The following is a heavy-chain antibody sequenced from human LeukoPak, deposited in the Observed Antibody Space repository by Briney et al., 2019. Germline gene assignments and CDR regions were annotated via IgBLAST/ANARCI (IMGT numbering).Heavy chain of an antibody. V-gene: IGHV3-30*02. D-gene: IGHD3-22*01. Sequence: PGGSLRLSCAASGFTFSSYGMHWVRQAPGKGLEWVAFIWYDGSNKYYADSVEGRFTISRDNSKNTLYLQTNSLRAEDTAVYYCASIYYDSSGYYFFAFDYWGQGTLVTVSS. J-gene: IGHJ4*02. CDR3: ASIYYDSSGYYFFAFDY. CDR1: GFTFSSYG. CDR2: IWYDGSNK.